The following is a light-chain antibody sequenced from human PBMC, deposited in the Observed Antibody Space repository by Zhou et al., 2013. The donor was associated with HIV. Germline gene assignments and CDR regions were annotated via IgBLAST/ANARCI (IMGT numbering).Light chain of an antibody. CDR3: QQYNTDSRA. V-gene: IGKV1-5*03. J-gene: IGKJ1*01. CDR2: KAS. Sequence: DIQMTQSPSTLSASVEDRVTITCRASQSISTWLAWYQQKSGKAPKLLIYKASSLESGVPSRFSGSGSGTDFTLTISSLQPDDFATYYCQQYNTDSRAFGQGTKVEIK. CDR1: QSISTW.